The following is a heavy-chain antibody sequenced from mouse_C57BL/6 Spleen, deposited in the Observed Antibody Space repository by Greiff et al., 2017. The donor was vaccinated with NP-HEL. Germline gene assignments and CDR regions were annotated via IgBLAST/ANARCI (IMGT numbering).Heavy chain of an antibody. V-gene: IGHV14-4*01. D-gene: IGHD2-4*01. Sequence: VQLQQPGAELVRPGSSVKLSCKASGYTFTSYWMHWVKQRPEQGLEWIGWIDPENGDTEYASKFQGKATITADTSSNTAYLQLSSLTSEDTAVYYCTTRSTMITTDYWGQGTTLTVSS. CDR3: TTRSTMITTDY. CDR2: IDPENGDT. CDR1: GYTFTSYW. J-gene: IGHJ2*01.